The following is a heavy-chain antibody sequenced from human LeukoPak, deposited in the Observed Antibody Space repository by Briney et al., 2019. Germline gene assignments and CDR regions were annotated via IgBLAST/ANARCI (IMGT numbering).Heavy chain of an antibody. D-gene: IGHD1-1*01. CDR1: GFTFSSYG. CDR3: AREGGWATTANDY. V-gene: IGHV3-48*04. J-gene: IGHJ4*02. CDR2: ISGSGSTI. Sequence: GRSLRLSCAASGFTFSSYGMHWVRQAPGKGLERVSYISGSGSTIYYADSVKGRFTISRDNAKNSLYLQMSSLRAEDTALYYCAREGGWATTANDYWGQGTLVTVSS.